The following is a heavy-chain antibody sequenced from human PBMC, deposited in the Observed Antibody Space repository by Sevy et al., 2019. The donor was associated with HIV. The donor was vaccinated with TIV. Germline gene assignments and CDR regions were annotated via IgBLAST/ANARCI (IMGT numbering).Heavy chain of an antibody. Sequence: GGSLRLSCAASGFTFSSYGMHWVRQAPGKGLEWVAVIWYDGSNKYYADSVKGRFTISRDNSKNTLYLQINSLRAEDTVVYYSAKEGSSWAFDYWGQGTLVTVSS. D-gene: IGHD6-13*01. CDR1: GFTFSSYG. V-gene: IGHV3-33*06. J-gene: IGHJ4*02. CDR2: IWYDGSNK. CDR3: AKEGSSWAFDY.